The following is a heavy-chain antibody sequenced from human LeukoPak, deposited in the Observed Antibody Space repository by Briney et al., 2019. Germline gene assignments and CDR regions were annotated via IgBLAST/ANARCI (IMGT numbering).Heavy chain of an antibody. CDR2: IKQDGSAK. Sequence: GGSLRLSCTASGFTCSDYCMTWLRQAPGRGLEGVANIKQDGSAKLYVDSVKGRFTISRDNAKNPLYLQMDSLRVEDTATYYCARWRGSTSERSDYWGQGTLVTVSS. CDR3: ARWRGSTSERSDY. D-gene: IGHD2-2*01. V-gene: IGHV3-7*01. J-gene: IGHJ4*02. CDR1: GFTCSDYC.